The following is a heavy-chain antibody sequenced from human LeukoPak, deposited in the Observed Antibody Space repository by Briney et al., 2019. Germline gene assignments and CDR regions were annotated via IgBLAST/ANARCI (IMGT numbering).Heavy chain of an antibody. Sequence: GGSLRLSCAASGFTFSSYGMHGVRQAPGKGLEWVAFIRYDGSNKYYADSVKGRFTISRDNSKNTLYLQMNSLRAEDTAVYYCAKDWGYYDSSGYYHDYWGQGTLVTVSS. CDR2: IRYDGSNK. J-gene: IGHJ4*02. CDR1: GFTFSSYG. CDR3: AKDWGYYDSSGYYHDY. D-gene: IGHD3-22*01. V-gene: IGHV3-30*02.